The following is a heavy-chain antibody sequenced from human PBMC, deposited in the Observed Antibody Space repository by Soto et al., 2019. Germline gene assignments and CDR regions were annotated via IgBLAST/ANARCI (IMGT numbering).Heavy chain of an antibody. V-gene: IGHV3-23*01. Sequence: EVQLLESGGGLVQPGGSLRLSCAASGFTFNNYAMSWVRQAPGKGLEWVSGIRGSGGSTYYADSVKGRFTISRDNSKNTLYLQMNSLRAEDTAVYYCAKARGAAAAPDALDIWGQGTMVTVSS. CDR1: GFTFNNYA. J-gene: IGHJ3*02. CDR2: IRGSGGST. D-gene: IGHD6-13*01. CDR3: AKARGAAAAPDALDI.